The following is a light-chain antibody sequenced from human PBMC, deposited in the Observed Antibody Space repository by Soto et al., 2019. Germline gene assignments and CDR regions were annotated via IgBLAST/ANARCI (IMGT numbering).Light chain of an antibody. J-gene: IGKJ2*01. CDR3: QRYGSSLHT. Sequence: EIVLTQSPGTLSLSPGERATLSCRASQSVSGSYLAWYQQKPGQAPRLLIYDASTRATGIPDRFSGSGSGTDFTLTISRLEPEDFAVYYCQRYGSSLHTFGQGTKLEIK. V-gene: IGKV3-20*01. CDR2: DAS. CDR1: QSVSGSY.